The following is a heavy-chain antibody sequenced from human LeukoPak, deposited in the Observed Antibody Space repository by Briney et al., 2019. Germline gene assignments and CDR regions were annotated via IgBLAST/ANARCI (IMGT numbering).Heavy chain of an antibody. CDR1: GYTLIELS. Sequence: ASVKVSCKVSGYTLIELSMHWVRQAPGKGLEWMGGFDPEDGETIYAQKFQGRVTMTEDTSTDTAYMELSSLRSEDTAVYYCATALLDPVPRPMDVWGQGTTVTVSS. D-gene: IGHD3/OR15-3a*01. J-gene: IGHJ6*02. V-gene: IGHV1-24*01. CDR2: FDPEDGET. CDR3: ATALLDPVPRPMDV.